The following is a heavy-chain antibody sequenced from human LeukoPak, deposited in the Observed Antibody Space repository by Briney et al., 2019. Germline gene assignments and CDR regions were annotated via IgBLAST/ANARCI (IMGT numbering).Heavy chain of an antibody. V-gene: IGHV1-46*01. D-gene: IGHD2-2*01. Sequence: ASVKVSCKASGYTLINYYMHWVRQAPGQGLEWMGIINPSGGRTSYAQKFQGRVTMTRDMSTSTVYMELSSLRSEDTAVYYCAREGRPDIVLVSAGQDFDFWGQGTLVTVSS. CDR3: AREGRPDIVLVSAGQDFDF. J-gene: IGHJ4*02. CDR1: GYTLINYY. CDR2: INPSGGRT.